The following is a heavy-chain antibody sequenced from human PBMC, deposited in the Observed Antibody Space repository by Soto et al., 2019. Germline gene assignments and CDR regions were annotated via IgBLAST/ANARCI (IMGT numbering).Heavy chain of an antibody. CDR3: ARDSEVVAATLEGFNWFDP. Sequence: QVQLVQSGSELKKPGASVKVSCKASGYTFTSYAMNWVRQAPGQGLEWMGWINTNTGNPTYAQVFTGRFVFSLDTSVSTAYLQICSLKAEDTAVYYCARDSEVVAATLEGFNWFDPWGQGTLVTVSS. CDR2: INTNTGNP. J-gene: IGHJ5*02. CDR1: GYTFTSYA. D-gene: IGHD2-15*01. V-gene: IGHV7-4-1*01.